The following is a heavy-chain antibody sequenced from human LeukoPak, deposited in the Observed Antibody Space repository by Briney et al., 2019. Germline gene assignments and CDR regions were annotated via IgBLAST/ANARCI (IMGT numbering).Heavy chain of an antibody. CDR1: VYSFSNYW. Sequence: PGESLKISCKGSVYSFSNYWIGWVRQMPGKGREWMGVIYPVDSETRYSPSFEVQVTISADKSISTAYLPWSSLKASDTAMYYCARDSSGYLYNWFDRWGQGTLVTVSS. D-gene: IGHD3-22*01. CDR2: IYPVDSET. J-gene: IGHJ5*02. V-gene: IGHV5-51*01. CDR3: ARDSSGYLYNWFDR.